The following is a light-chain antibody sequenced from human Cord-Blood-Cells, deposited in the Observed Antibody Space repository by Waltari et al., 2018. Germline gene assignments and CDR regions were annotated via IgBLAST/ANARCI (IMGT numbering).Light chain of an antibody. Sequence: QSVMTQPPSASGTPGPRVTISCSGSSSNIGRNTVNWYQQLPGTAPKLLIDSNKQRPSGVPDRFSGSKSGTSASLAISGLQSEDEADYYCAAWDDSLNGWVFGGGTKLTVL. CDR1: SSNIGRNT. CDR2: SNK. V-gene: IGLV1-44*01. CDR3: AAWDDSLNGWV. J-gene: IGLJ3*02.